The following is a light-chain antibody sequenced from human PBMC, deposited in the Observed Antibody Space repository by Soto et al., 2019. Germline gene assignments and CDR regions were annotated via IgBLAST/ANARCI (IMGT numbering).Light chain of an antibody. J-gene: IGKJ2*01. CDR2: SAS. CDR3: QQSYSTPT. V-gene: IGKV1-39*01. CDR1: QTVRHY. Sequence: DIQVTQSPSSLAASVGDRVTITCRASQTVRHYLNWYQQKPGKGPKLLIYSASSLQSGVPSRFSGSGSGTEFTLTISSLQPEDFATYYCQQSYSTPTFGQGTKLEIK.